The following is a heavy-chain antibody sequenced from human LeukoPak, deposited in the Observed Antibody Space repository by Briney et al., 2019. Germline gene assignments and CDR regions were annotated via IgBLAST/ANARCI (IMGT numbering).Heavy chain of an antibody. V-gene: IGHV3-21*01. CDR3: ARGPNSNWSGLDF. CDR2: ISSSSSYI. D-gene: IGHD6-6*01. J-gene: IGHJ4*02. CDR1: GFTFSSYS. Sequence: GGSLRLSCAASGFTFSSYSMNWVRQAPGKGLEWVSSISSSSSYIYYADSVKGRFTVSRDNAKNTLYLQVNNLRAEDTAVYYCARGPNSNWSGLDFWGQGTLLTVSS.